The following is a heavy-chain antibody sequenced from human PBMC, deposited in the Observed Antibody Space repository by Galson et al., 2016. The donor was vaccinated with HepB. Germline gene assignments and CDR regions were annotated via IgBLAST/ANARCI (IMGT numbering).Heavy chain of an antibody. CDR3: ARDLGRPFGGNLPTIRGFDY. D-gene: IGHD1-14*01. V-gene: IGHV3-30-3*01. CDR1: GFSFSSHS. Sequence: SLRLSCAASGFSFSSHSMHWVRQAPGKGLEWVAFIFFDGTTKNYAASVKGRFTISRDNSKNTLYLQLNSLRPDDSAVYYCARDLGRPFGGNLPTIRGFDYWGQGILVTVSS. J-gene: IGHJ4*02. CDR2: IFFDGTTK.